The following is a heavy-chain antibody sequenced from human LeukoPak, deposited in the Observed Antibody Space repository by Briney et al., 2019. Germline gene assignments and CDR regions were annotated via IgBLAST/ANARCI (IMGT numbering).Heavy chain of an antibody. CDR2: INSDASST. D-gene: IGHD5-12*01. J-gene: IGHJ4*02. Sequence: PGGSLTLSCTASGSTISSYWMHWVRQPPANGLVWVSLINSDASSTSYAGSAKGRFTITRDNANNTLYLQMISLRAEATAVYYCTRVRGYSGYDSGYWGQGTLVTVSS. CDR1: GSTISSYW. V-gene: IGHV3-74*01. CDR3: TRVRGYSGYDSGY.